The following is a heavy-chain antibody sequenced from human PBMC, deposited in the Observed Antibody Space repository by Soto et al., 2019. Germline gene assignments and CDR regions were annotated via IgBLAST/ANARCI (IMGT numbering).Heavy chain of an antibody. D-gene: IGHD2-15*01. J-gene: IGHJ4*02. CDR3: ARTKCSGGSCYSWSLDX. V-gene: IGHV4-31*03. CDR2: GYYSEST. CDR1: GGSITTVGYY. Sequence: SETLSLTCTVSGGSITTVGYYWSWIRQLPGKGLEWIGHGYYSESTYYNPSLKSRVSISLDTSKNQFSLKLSFVTAADTAIYYCARTKCSGGSCYSWSLDXWGQGTPVTVSX.